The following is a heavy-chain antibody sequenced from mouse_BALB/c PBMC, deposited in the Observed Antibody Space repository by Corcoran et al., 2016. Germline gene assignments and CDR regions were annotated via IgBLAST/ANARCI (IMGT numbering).Heavy chain of an antibody. V-gene: IGHV9-3-1*01. J-gene: IGHJ2*01. Sequence: QIQLVQSGPELTKPGETVKISCRASGYTFTNCGMNWVKQAPGKGVKWMGWINTYTGEPTYADDFKGRFAFSLETSASTAYLQINNLKNEDTATYFCASYYYGSSYYFDYWGQGTTLTVSS. CDR2: INTYTGEP. D-gene: IGHD1-1*01. CDR1: GYTFTNCG. CDR3: ASYYYGSSYYFDY.